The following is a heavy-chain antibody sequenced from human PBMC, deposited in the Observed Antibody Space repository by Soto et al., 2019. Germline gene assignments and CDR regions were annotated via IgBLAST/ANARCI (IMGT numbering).Heavy chain of an antibody. CDR3: ARDRSYSVGV. D-gene: IGHD4-4*01. V-gene: IGHV3-74*01. CDR1: GSTFSNGR. CDR2: INRDGGDT. Sequence: GSLRLSCAVSGSTFSNGRMHWVRQAPGKGHVWVLDINRDGGDTTHPDCVKGRSTIARDNAKNTVYLYMNSMRAEDTAVYCCARDRSYSVGVCGQGTTVTVSS. J-gene: IGHJ6*02.